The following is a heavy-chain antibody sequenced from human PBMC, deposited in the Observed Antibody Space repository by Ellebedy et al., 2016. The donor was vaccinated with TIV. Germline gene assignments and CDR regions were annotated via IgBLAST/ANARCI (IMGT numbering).Heavy chain of an antibody. D-gene: IGHD3-22*01. CDR3: ARSSSAYGLNYYYGMDV. J-gene: IGHJ6*02. Sequence: GESLKISCIASGFTVSGNFMSWVRQAPGKGLEWVSVIYSGGPTNYADSVKGRFTISRDNSKNTVYLQMNSLRAEDTAVYYCARSSSAYGLNYYYGMDVWGQGTTVTVSS. CDR2: IYSGGPT. CDR1: GFTVSGNF. V-gene: IGHV3-53*01.